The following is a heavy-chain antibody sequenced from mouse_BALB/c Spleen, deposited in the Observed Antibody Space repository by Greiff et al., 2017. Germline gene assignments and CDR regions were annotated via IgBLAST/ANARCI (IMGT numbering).Heavy chain of an antibody. V-gene: IGHV5-15*02. Sequence: EVKVVESGGGLVQPGGSRKLSCAASGFTFSDYGMAWVRQAPGKGPEWVAFISNLAYSIYYADTVTGRFTISRENAKNTLYLEMSSLRSEDTAMYYCARDSRDYGYLDYWGQGTTLTVSS. D-gene: IGHD1-1*01. J-gene: IGHJ2*01. CDR2: ISNLAYSI. CDR3: ARDSRDYGYLDY. CDR1: GFTFSDYG.